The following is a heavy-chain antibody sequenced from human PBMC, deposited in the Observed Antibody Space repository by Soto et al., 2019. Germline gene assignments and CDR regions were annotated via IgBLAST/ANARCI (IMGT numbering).Heavy chain of an antibody. J-gene: IGHJ3*02. Sequence: SGGSLRLSCAASGFTFSSYSMNWVRQAPGKGLEWVSSISSSSSYIYYADSVKGRFTISRDNAKNSLYLQMNSLRAEDTAVYYCARAGYSSGWYELVGAFDIWGQGTMVTVSS. V-gene: IGHV3-21*01. CDR2: ISSSSSYI. CDR3: ARAGYSSGWYELVGAFDI. CDR1: GFTFSSYS. D-gene: IGHD6-19*01.